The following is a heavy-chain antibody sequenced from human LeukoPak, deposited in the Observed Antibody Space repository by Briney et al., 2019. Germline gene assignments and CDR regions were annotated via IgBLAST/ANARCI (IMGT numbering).Heavy chain of an antibody. CDR1: GYTFTGYY. D-gene: IGHD2-15*01. CDR2: INPNSGGT. J-gene: IGHJ4*02. Sequence: ASVKVSCKASGYTFTGYYLHWVRQAPGQGLESMGWINPNSGGTKYAQNFQGRVTMTRDTSINTASMELTRLKSDDTAVYYCAGGDDIVVVAAATLHYWGQGTLVTVSS. CDR3: AGGDDIVVVAAATLHY. V-gene: IGHV1-2*02.